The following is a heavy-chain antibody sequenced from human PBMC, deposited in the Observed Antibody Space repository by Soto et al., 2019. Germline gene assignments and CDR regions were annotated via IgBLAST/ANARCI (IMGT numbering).Heavy chain of an antibody. CDR1: GFTFSSYA. CDR3: AKDQFLWGSYCLTFDY. Sequence: GGSLRLSCAASGFTFSSYAMSWVRQAPGKGLEWVSAISGSGGSTYYADSVKGRFTISRDNSKNTLYLQMNSLRAEDTAVYYCAKDQFLWGSYCLTFDYWGQGTLVTVSS. V-gene: IGHV3-23*01. D-gene: IGHD3-16*01. CDR2: ISGSGGST. J-gene: IGHJ4*02.